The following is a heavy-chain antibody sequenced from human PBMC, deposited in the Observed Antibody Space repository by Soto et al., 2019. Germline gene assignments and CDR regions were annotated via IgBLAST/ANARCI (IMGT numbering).Heavy chain of an antibody. Sequence: TSETLSLTSAVDGGSFSDYYWNWIRQPPDKGLEWVGEMSHSGSTHYNPSLKSRVTISVDTSKNQFSLKLSSVTAADTAVYYCARDADQQLPRGWFDPWGQGTLVTVSS. D-gene: IGHD6-13*01. CDR1: GGSFSDYY. CDR2: MSHSGST. V-gene: IGHV4-34*01. CDR3: ARDADQQLPRGWFDP. J-gene: IGHJ5*02.